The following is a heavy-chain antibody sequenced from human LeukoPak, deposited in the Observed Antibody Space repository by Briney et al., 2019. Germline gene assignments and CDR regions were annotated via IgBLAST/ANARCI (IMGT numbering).Heavy chain of an antibody. CDR1: DYTFVNDA. Sequence: ASVEVSCKASDYTFVNDAISWVRQAPGQGLEYMGWNSSYNGHTYYAQKLQDRVTMTTDTSTNTVYLELRSLRSDDTAVYYCGRLAVTTDSDAFDIWGQGTMVTVSS. V-gene: IGHV1-18*01. J-gene: IGHJ3*02. D-gene: IGHD4-11*01. CDR3: GRLAVTTDSDAFDI. CDR2: NSSYNGHT.